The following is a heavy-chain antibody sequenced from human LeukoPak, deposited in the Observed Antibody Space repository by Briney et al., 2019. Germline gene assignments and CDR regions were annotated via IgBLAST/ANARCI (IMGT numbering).Heavy chain of an antibody. V-gene: IGHV4-4*07. Sequence: SETLSLTCTVSGGSISSYYWSWIRQPAGKGLEWIGRIYTSGSTNYNPSLKSRVTMSEDTSKNQFSLKLSSVTAADTAVYYCARDWPPWTGPYYYYGMDVWGQGTTVTVSS. J-gene: IGHJ6*02. CDR1: GGSISSYY. CDR3: ARDWPPWTGPYYYYGMDV. CDR2: IYTSGST. D-gene: IGHD3/OR15-3a*01.